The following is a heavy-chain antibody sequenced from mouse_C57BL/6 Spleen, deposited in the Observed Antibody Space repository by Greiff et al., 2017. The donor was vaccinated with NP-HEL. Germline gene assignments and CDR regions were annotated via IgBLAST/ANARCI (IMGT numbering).Heavy chain of an antibody. D-gene: IGHD3-2*02. J-gene: IGHJ2*01. CDR1: GYSFTSYY. CDR2: IYPGSGNT. CDR3: ARRDSSGYSYFDY. V-gene: IGHV1-66*01. Sequence: VQLQQSGPELVKPGASVKISCKASGYSFTSYYIHWVKQRPGQGLEWIGWIYPGSGNTKYNEKFKGKATLTADTSSSTAYMQLSSLTSEDSAVYYCARRDSSGYSYFDYWGQGTTLTVSS.